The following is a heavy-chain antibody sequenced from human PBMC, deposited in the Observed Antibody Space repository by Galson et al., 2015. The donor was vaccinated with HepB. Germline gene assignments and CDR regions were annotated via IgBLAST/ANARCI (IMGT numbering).Heavy chain of an antibody. CDR3: ARHGSDYDLFDY. CDR1: GVSISNYY. V-gene: IGHV4-59*08. Sequence: ETLSLTCTVSGVSISNYYWSWIRQPPGKGLEWIGYIHYSGSTNYNPSLKSRVTISVDTSKNQFSLKLTSVTAADTAVYYCARHGSDYDLFDYWGQGTLVTVSS. D-gene: IGHD3-3*01. CDR2: IHYSGST. J-gene: IGHJ4*02.